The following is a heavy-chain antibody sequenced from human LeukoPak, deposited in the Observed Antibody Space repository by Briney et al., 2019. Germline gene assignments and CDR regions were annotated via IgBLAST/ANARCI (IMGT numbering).Heavy chain of an antibody. CDR2: IYYSGST. Sequence: SETLSLTCTVSGGSISSYYWSWIRQPPGKGLEWIGYIYYSGSTNYNPSLKSRVTISVDTSKNQFSLKLSSVTAADTAVYYCARVGRNYDFWSGYYTIFDYWGQGTLVTVSS. J-gene: IGHJ4*02. V-gene: IGHV4-59*01. CDR3: ARVGRNYDFWSGYYTIFDY. CDR1: GGSISSYY. D-gene: IGHD3-3*01.